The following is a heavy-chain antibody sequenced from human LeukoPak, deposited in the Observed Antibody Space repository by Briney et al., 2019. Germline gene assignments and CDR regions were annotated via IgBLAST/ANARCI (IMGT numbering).Heavy chain of an antibody. D-gene: IGHD6-13*01. Sequence: SETLSLTCAVYGGSFSGYYWSWIRQPPGKGLEWIWEINHSGSTNYNPSLKSRVTISVDTSKNQFSLKLSSVTAADTAVYYCARLTSSSWYYFDYWGQGTLVTVSS. J-gene: IGHJ4*02. CDR2: INHSGST. CDR3: ARLTSSSWYYFDY. V-gene: IGHV4-34*01. CDR1: GGSFSGYY.